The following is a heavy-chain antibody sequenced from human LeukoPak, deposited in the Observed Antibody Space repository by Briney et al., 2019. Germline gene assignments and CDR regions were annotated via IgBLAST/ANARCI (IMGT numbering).Heavy chain of an antibody. V-gene: IGHV4-39*01. Sequence: SETLSLTCTVSGGSISSSSYYWGWIRQPPGKGLEWIGTIYYSGSTNYNPSLKSRFTISVDTSKNQFSLKLNSVTAADTAVYYCAKHESLIAFDIWGQGTMVTVSS. J-gene: IGHJ3*02. CDR2: IYYSGST. CDR1: GGSISSSSYY. CDR3: AKHESLIAFDI.